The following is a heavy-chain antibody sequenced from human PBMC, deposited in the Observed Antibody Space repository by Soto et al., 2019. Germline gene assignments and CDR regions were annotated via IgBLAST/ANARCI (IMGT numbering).Heavy chain of an antibody. Sequence: SDTLSLTCTVSGGSIISYYWSWIRQPPGKGLEWIGYTYYSGSTNYNPSLKSRVTISVDTSKNQFSLKLSSVTAADTAVYYCARESGSYSPSYYGMDVWGQGTTVTVSS. CDR3: ARESGSYSPSYYGMDV. D-gene: IGHD1-26*01. V-gene: IGHV4-59*01. CDR2: TYYSGST. J-gene: IGHJ6*02. CDR1: GGSIISYY.